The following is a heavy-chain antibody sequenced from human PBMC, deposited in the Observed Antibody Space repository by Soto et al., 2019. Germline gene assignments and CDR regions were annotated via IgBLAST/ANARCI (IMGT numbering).Heavy chain of an antibody. V-gene: IGHV1-2*02. CDR3: GTGRSGKIVNFY. CDR1: GYTFTGRY. Sequence: GASVKVSCKTSGYTFTGRYIHWVRQAPQHGPEWMGEIGPESGATRYAEKFRGRVTMTMDTSITTVYMELRNLSPDDTAVYYCGTGRSGKIVNFYWGQGTPVSAPQ. CDR2: IGPESGAT. J-gene: IGHJ4*02. D-gene: IGHD1-26*01.